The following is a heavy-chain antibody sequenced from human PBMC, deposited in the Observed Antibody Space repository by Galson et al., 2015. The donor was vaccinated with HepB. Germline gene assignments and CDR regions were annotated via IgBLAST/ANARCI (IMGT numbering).Heavy chain of an antibody. CDR1: GFSFSSYS. Sequence: SLRLSCAASGFSFSSYSMSWVRQAPGKGLEWVASISSSSSYIYHGDSVKGRFTISRDNAKNSLYLQMNSLTAADTAVYYCVRYLGRGYSAYDMKYWGQGSLVTVS. D-gene: IGHD5-12*01. J-gene: IGHJ4*02. CDR3: VRYLGRGYSAYDMKY. CDR2: ISSSSSYI. V-gene: IGHV3-21*01.